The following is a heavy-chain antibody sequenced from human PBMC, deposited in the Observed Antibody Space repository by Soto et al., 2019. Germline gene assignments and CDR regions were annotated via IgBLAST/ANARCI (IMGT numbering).Heavy chain of an antibody. J-gene: IGHJ4*02. CDR3: AKGERGVYYYDSSGYYHVDY. CDR1: GFTFSSYA. CDR2: ISGSGGST. D-gene: IGHD3-22*01. Sequence: GGSLRLSCAASGFTFSSYAMSWVRQAPGKGLEWVSAISGSGGSTYYADSVKGRFTISRDNSKNTLYLQMNSLRAEDTAVYYCAKGERGVYYYDSSGYYHVDYWGQGTLVTVSS. V-gene: IGHV3-23*01.